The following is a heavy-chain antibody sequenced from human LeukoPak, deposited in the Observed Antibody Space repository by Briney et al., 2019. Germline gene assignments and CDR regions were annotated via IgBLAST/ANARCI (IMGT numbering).Heavy chain of an antibody. CDR3: ARGEADDYGDYVLDY. CDR1: GGTFSSYA. Sequence: ASVKVSRKASGGTFSSYAISWVRQAPGQGLEWMGGIIPIFGTANYAQKFQGRVTITTDESTSTAYMELSSLRSEDTAVYYCARGEADDYGDYVLDYWGQGTLVTVSS. CDR2: IIPIFGTA. J-gene: IGHJ4*02. D-gene: IGHD4-17*01. V-gene: IGHV1-69*05.